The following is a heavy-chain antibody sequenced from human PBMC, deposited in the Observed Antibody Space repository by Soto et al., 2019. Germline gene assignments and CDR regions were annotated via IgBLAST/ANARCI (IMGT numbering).Heavy chain of an antibody. Sequence: WGCLTLSCSASGFPFSSYGIHWVRQFPGKGLEWVAVISYDGSNKYYADSVKGRFTISRDNSKNTLYLQMNSLRAEDTAVYYCAKEYSRGVASSDGWGQGTLVTVSS. CDR3: AKEYSRGVASSDG. CDR1: GFPFSSYG. V-gene: IGHV3-30*18. J-gene: IGHJ4*02. CDR2: ISYDGSNK. D-gene: IGHD3-22*01.